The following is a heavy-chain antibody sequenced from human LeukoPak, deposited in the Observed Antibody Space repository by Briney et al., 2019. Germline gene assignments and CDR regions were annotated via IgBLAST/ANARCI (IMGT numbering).Heavy chain of an antibody. CDR2: ISSSSSYI. CDR3: ARDPPLCSGGSCYFDY. D-gene: IGHD2-15*01. CDR1: GFTFSSYS. V-gene: IGHV3-21*01. J-gene: IGHJ4*02. Sequence: GGSLRLSCAASGFTFSSYSMNWVRQAPGEGLEWVSSISSSSSYIYYADSVKGRFTISRDNAKNSLYLQMNSLRAEDTAVYYCARDPPLCSGGSCYFDYWGQGTLVTVSS.